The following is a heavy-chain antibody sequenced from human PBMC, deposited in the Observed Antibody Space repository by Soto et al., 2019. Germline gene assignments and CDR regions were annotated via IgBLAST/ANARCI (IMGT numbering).Heavy chain of an antibody. Sequence: SGGSLRLSCAASGFTFSSYAMSWVSNAPGKVLKWVSAISGSGGSTYYADFVKGRFTISRDNSKNTLYLKMNSLRAEDMAVYYCAKVPEKSGYSYGTFDYWGQGT. J-gene: IGHJ4*02. V-gene: IGHV3-23*01. CDR1: GFTFSSYA. CDR2: ISGSGGST. D-gene: IGHD5-18*01. CDR3: AKVPEKSGYSYGTFDY.